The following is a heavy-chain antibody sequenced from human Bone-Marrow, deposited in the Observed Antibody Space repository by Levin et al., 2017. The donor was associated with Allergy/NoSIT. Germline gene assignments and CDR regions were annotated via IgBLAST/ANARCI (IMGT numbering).Heavy chain of an antibody. D-gene: IGHD6-19*01. Sequence: GGSLRLSCAASGFTFRTYAMHWVRQAPGRGLEWVAIIYYDGNNKYYADSVKGRFTISSDNSKNMLYLQMSSLRAEDTAIYYCARDYESYSSGWYGWFDPWGQGTLVTVSS. V-gene: IGHV3-33*01. CDR2: IYYDGNNK. CDR3: ARDYESYSSGWYGWFDP. CDR1: GFTFRTYA. J-gene: IGHJ5*02.